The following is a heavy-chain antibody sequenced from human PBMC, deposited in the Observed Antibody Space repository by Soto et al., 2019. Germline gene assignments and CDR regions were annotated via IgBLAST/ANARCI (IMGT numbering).Heavy chain of an antibody. CDR3: AGTPEGEPWVQH. D-gene: IGHD2-15*01. Sequence: EVQLVESGGGLVQPGGSLRLSCAASGFIVSGNYMNWVRQAPGKGLEWVSLIYAVDSTYYADSVKGRFIVSRDNSKSTLYLQMNSLRAEDTAVYYCAGTPEGEPWVQHWGQGTLVTVSS. CDR1: GFIVSGNY. V-gene: IGHV3-66*01. J-gene: IGHJ1*01. CDR2: IYAVDST.